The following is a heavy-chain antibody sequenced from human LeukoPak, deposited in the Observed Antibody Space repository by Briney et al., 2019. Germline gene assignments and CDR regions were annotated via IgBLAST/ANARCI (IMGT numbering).Heavy chain of an antibody. CDR1: GFTFTGYY. CDR3: ARERRHLGSPFDF. J-gene: IGHJ4*02. D-gene: IGHD3-10*01. V-gene: IGHV1-2*02. CDR2: INPISGGT. Sequence: ASVKVSCKTSGFTFTGYYIQWVRQAPGQGLEWMGWINPISGGTNYAQKFQGRVTMTRDTSISTAYMELSSLRSDDTAVYYCARERRHLGSPFDFWGRGTLVTVSS.